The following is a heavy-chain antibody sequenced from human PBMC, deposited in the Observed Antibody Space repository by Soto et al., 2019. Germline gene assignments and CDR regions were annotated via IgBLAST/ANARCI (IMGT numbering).Heavy chain of an antibody. Sequence: SETLSLTCTVSGDSLSRYNWSCILQPPGKGLEWIGYIYHSGSTYYNPSLKSRVTISVDRSKNQFSLKLSSVTAADTAVYYCAGGDGDLHSFRTRRSSDL. CDR3: AGGDGDLHSFRTRRSSDL. D-gene: IGHD3-16*01. J-gene: IGHJ2*01. V-gene: IGHV4-59*04. CDR2: IYHSGST. CDR1: GDSLSRYN.